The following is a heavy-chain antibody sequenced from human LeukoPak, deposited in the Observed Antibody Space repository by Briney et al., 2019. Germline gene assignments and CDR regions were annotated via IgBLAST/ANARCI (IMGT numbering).Heavy chain of an antibody. CDR1: GFIFSSYA. Sequence: PGGSLRLSCTTSGFIFSSYAMHWVRQAPGMGLEHVSAISSNGGSTNYANLVKGRFTISRDNSKNTLYLQMGSLRPEDMAVYYCARRVGYYGSGNYFYYMDVWGKGTTVTVSS. D-gene: IGHD3-10*01. CDR3: ARRVGYYGSGNYFYYMDV. J-gene: IGHJ6*03. V-gene: IGHV3-64*01. CDR2: ISSNGGST.